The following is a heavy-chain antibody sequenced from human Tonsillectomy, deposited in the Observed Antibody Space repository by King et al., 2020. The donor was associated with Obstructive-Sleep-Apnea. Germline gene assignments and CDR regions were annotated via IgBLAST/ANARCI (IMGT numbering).Heavy chain of an antibody. J-gene: IGHJ4*02. V-gene: IGHV3-21*01. CDR3: AGENYVSSGYDQYYLDY. D-gene: IGHD3-22*01. CDR1: GFTFSYYS. CDR2: ISSSSSYI. Sequence: VQLVESGGGLVKPGVSLRLSCAASGFTFSYYSMNWVRQAPGKGLEWVSSISSSSSYIYYADSVKGRFTISRDSAKRSLYLQMNSLRAEDTAVDYCAGENYVSSGYDQYYLDYWGQGTLVTVSP.